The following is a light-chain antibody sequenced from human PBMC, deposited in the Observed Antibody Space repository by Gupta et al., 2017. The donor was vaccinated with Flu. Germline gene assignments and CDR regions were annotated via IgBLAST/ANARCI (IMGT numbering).Light chain of an antibody. V-gene: IGKV3-11*01. CDR2: ETS. Sequence: EIVLTQSPATLSLSPGERATVSCRASQSVSSYLAWYQYKPGQAPRLLIYETSIRATGIPTRFSGSGSGTDFTLTISSLEPEDFAIYFCQQRTDWPLTFGGGTKVEIK. J-gene: IGKJ4*01. CDR3: QQRTDWPLT. CDR1: QSVSSY.